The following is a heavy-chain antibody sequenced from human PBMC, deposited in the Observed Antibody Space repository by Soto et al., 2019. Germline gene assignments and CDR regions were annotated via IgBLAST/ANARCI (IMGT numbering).Heavy chain of an antibody. CDR3: ARGGAQCSGGSCYYYYYYMDV. CDR2: INHSGST. CDR1: GGSFSGYY. V-gene: IGHV4-34*01. J-gene: IGHJ6*03. D-gene: IGHD2-15*01. Sequence: QVQLQQWGAGLLKPSETLSLTCAVYGGSFSGYYWSWIRQPPGKGLEWIGEINHSGSTNYNPSLKSRVTISVDTSKNQFSLKLSPVTAADTAVYYCARGGAQCSGGSCYYYYYYMDVWGKGTTVTVSS.